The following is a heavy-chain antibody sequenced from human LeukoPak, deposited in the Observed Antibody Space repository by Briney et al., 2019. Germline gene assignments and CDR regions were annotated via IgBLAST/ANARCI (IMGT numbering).Heavy chain of an antibody. CDR1: GYSFTTYD. CDR3: ARSKAGDRGSDY. CDR2: ISAYNGNT. V-gene: IGHV1-18*01. Sequence: HGASVKVSCKASGYSFTTYDINWVRQATGQGLEWMGWISAYNGNTNYAQKLQGRVTMTTDTSTSTAYMELRSLRSDDTAVYYCARSKAGDRGSDYWGQGTLVTVSS. J-gene: IGHJ4*02. D-gene: IGHD2-21*02.